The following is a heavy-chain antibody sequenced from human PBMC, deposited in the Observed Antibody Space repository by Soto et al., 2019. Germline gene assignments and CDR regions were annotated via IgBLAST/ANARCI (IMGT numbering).Heavy chain of an antibody. CDR3: ARGKGFCSGNSCYCDYYSGLDV. V-gene: IGHV3-30*07. CDR1: GFTFSSHS. Sequence: QVQLAESGGGVVQPGKSLRLSCAVSGFTFSSHSMHWVRQAPGKGPEWVTLVSYDGTSNSYADSVKGRFTISRDNYNNTLSLQMNSLRPDDSAVYYCARGKGFCSGNSCYCDYYSGLDVWGQGTTVTVSS. CDR2: VSYDGTSN. D-gene: IGHD3-3*01. J-gene: IGHJ6*02.